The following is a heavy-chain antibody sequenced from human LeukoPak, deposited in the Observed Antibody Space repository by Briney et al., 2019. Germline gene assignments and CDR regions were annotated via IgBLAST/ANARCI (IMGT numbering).Heavy chain of an antibody. CDR3: ARIRGPGIDY. J-gene: IGHJ4*02. CDR2: IDWDDDK. Sequence: TLSLTCTVSGGSISSGDYYWSWIRQPPGKALEWPARIDWDDDKYYSTSLKTRLTISKDTSKNQVVLTMTNMDPVDTATYYCARIRGPGIDYWGQGTLVTVSS. V-gene: IGHV2-70*11. CDR1: GGSISSGDYY.